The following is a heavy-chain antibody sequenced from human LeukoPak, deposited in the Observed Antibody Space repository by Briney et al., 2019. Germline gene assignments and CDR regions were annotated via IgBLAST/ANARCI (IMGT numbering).Heavy chain of an antibody. D-gene: IGHD2-2*01. V-gene: IGHV4-34*01. CDR1: GVSISSYY. Sequence: SETLSLTCAVSGVSISSYYWSWIRQPPGKGLEWIGEINARGDTNYNPSLTSRVTISVDSSKNQFSLTLTSMIAADTAIYYCARGQVPAARGYNWFDPWGQGTLVTVSS. CDR2: INARGDT. J-gene: IGHJ5*02. CDR3: ARGQVPAARGYNWFDP.